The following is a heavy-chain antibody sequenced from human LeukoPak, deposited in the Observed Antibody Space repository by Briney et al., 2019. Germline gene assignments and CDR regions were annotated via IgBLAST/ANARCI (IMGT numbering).Heavy chain of an antibody. Sequence: GGTLRLSCAASGFTFSSYGMSWVRQAPGKGLEWVSVISGSGGSTSYADSVKGRFTISRDNSKNTLYLQMNSLRAEHTAVYYCAKEVEWELLRYFDYWGQGTLVTVLS. J-gene: IGHJ4*02. D-gene: IGHD1-26*01. CDR1: GFTFSSYG. CDR3: AKEVEWELLRYFDY. V-gene: IGHV3-23*01. CDR2: ISGSGGST.